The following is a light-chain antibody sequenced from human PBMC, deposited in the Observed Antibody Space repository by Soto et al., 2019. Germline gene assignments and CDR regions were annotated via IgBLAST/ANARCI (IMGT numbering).Light chain of an antibody. V-gene: IGKV1-39*01. CDR3: QQSYSTPCS. CDR1: QSISSH. CDR2: AAS. J-gene: IGKJ3*01. Sequence: DIQMTQSPSSLSASVRDRVTITCRASQSISSHLNWYQQKPGKAPKLLIFAASSLQSGVPSRFSGSGSGTDFTLTISSLQPEDFATYYFQQSYSTPCSFGPGTKVDIK.